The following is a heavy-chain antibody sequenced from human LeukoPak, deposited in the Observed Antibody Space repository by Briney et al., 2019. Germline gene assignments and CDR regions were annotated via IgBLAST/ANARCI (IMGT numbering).Heavy chain of an antibody. CDR1: GGSFSDYS. Sequence: SETLSLTCAVYGGSFSDYSWSWIRQPPGKGLEWIGEINHSGGTNHNPSLMSRVIMSVDTSKNQFSLKVRSVTAADTAVYYCARGTAPDTHWGQGALVTVSS. CDR2: INHSGGT. CDR3: ARGTAPDTH. V-gene: IGHV4-34*01. J-gene: IGHJ4*02. D-gene: IGHD6-13*01.